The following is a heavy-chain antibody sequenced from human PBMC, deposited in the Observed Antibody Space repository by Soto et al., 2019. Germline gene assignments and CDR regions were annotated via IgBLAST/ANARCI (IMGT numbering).Heavy chain of an antibody. CDR3: ARGTMLRAVGFDI. J-gene: IGHJ3*02. CDR1: GGSISSSNW. V-gene: IGHV4-4*02. Sequence: QVQLQESGPGLVKPSGTLSLTCAVSGGSISSSNWWSWVRQPPGKGLEWIGEIYHSGTTNYNPSLKSRVPLSVDKSKNQFSLKLSSVTAADTAVYYCARGTMLRAVGFDIWGQGTLVTVSS. D-gene: IGHD3-10*01. CDR2: IYHSGTT.